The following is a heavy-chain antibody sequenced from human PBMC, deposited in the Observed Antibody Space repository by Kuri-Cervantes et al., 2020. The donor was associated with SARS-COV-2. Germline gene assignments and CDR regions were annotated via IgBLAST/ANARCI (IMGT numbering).Heavy chain of an antibody. CDR1: GGSFSGYY. V-gene: IGHV3-21*01. CDR2: ISSSSSGI. Sequence: ETLSLTCAVSGGSFSGYYWCWIRQPPGKGLEWVSSISSSSSGIYYADSVKGRFTISRDNSKNTLYLQMNSLRAEDTAVYHCARTGDMVGDYYYYYGMDVWGQGTTVTVSS. J-gene: IGHJ6*02. D-gene: IGHD7-27*01. CDR3: ARTGDMVGDYYYYYGMDV.